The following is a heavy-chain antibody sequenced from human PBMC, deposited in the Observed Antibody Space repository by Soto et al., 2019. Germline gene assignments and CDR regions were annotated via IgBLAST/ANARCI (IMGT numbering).Heavy chain of an antibody. CDR3: AKSYAGTPGGRDWYLDL. Sequence: EVQLLESGGGLVQPGGSLRLSCAASGFTFSSYAMSWVRQAPGKGLEWVSAISGSGGSTYYADSVKGRFTISRDNSKNTLYMQMNSLRAEDTAVYYCAKSYAGTPGGRDWYLDLWGRGTLVTVSS. D-gene: IGHD3-16*01. J-gene: IGHJ2*01. CDR2: ISGSGGST. CDR1: GFTFSSYA. V-gene: IGHV3-23*01.